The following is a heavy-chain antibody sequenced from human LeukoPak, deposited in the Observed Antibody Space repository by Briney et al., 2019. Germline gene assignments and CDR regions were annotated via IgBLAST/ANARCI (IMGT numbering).Heavy chain of an antibody. J-gene: IGHJ5*02. V-gene: IGHV4-61*02. CDR2: IYTSGST. Sequence: SETLSLTCTVSGGSISSGSYYWSWIRQPAGKGLEWIGRIYTSGSTNYNPSLKSRVTISVDTSKNQFSLKLSSVTAADTAVYYCAREDGLKWFDPWGQGTLVTVSS. D-gene: IGHD4-17*01. CDR1: GGSISSGSYY. CDR3: AREDGLKWFDP.